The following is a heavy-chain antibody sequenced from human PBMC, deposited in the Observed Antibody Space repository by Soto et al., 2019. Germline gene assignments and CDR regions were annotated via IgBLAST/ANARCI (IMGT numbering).Heavy chain of an antibody. CDR2: ISAYNGNT. Sequence: ASVKVPCKASGYTFTSYGISWVRQAPGQGLEWMGWISAYNGNTNYAQKLQGRVTMTTDTSTSTAYMELRSLRSDDTAVYYCARDFKGIAARPQYFDYWGQGTLVTVSS. CDR3: ARDFKGIAARPQYFDY. D-gene: IGHD6-6*01. CDR1: GYTFTSYG. J-gene: IGHJ4*02. V-gene: IGHV1-18*01.